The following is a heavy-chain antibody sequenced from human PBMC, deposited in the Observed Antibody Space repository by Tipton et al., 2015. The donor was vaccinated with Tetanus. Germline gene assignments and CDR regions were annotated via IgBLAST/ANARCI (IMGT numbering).Heavy chain of an antibody. CDR3: ARARWQSGGPYYFDY. CDR2: ISAKNGDT. J-gene: IGHJ4*02. Sequence: QLVQSGAEVKKPGASVKVSCTASGYIFISYGINWVRQAPGQGLEWMGWISAKNGDTNYAQRLQDRIIMTTDTYTSTAYLELRSLRLDDTAVYYCARARWQSGGPYYFDYWGQGIMVTVSS. D-gene: IGHD1-26*01. V-gene: IGHV1-18*01. CDR1: GYIFISYG.